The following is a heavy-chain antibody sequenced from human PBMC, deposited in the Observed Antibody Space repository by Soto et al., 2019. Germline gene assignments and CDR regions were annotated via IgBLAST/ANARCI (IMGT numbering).Heavy chain of an antibody. D-gene: IGHD6-19*01. V-gene: IGHV3-30-3*01. CDR3: ARAGIAVAGTYDYYYYGMDV. J-gene: IGHJ6*02. Sequence: GGSLRLSCAASGFTFSSYAMHWVRQAPGKGLEWVAVISYDGSNKYYADSVKGRFTISRDNSKKTLYLQMNSLRAEGTAVYYCARAGIAVAGTYDYYYYGMDVWGQGTTVTVSS. CDR2: ISYDGSNK. CDR1: GFTFSSYA.